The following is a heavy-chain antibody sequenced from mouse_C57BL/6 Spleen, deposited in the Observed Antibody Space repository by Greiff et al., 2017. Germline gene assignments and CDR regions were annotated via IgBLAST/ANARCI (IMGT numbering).Heavy chain of an antibody. Sequence: FTISRDNAKNTLFLQMTSLRSEDTAMYYCARGSTMITTRSYFDYWGQGTTLTVSS. CDR3: ARGSTMITTRSYFDY. V-gene: IGHV5-17*01. D-gene: IGHD2-4*01. J-gene: IGHJ2*01.